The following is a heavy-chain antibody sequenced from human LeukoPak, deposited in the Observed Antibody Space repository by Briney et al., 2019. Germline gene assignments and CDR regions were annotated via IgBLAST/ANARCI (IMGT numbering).Heavy chain of an antibody. D-gene: IGHD2-2*02. J-gene: IGHJ3*02. CDR1: GDTFSSYA. Sequence: SVKVSCKASGDTFSSYAISWVPQAPGQGLRWMGGIIPIFGPANYAQKFQGRATISADESTSTAYMELSSLRSEDTAVYYCARDMGCSSITCYSVPYDAFDIWGQGTMVTVSS. CDR2: IIPIFGPA. V-gene: IGHV1-69*13. CDR3: ARDMGCSSITCYSVPYDAFDI.